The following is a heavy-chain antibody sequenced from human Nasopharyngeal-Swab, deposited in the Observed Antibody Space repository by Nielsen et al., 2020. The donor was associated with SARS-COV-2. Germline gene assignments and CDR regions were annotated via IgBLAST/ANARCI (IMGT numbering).Heavy chain of an antibody. CDR3: ARGQYRYSSSWYGGNWFDP. J-gene: IGHJ5*02. D-gene: IGHD6-13*01. V-gene: IGHV1-8*01. Sequence: ASVKVSCKASGYTFTSYDINWVRQATGQGLEWMGWMNPNSGNTGYAQKFQGRVTMTRNTSISTAYMELGSLRSEDTAVYYCARGQYRYSSSWYGGNWFDPWGQGTLVTVSS. CDR1: GYTFTSYD. CDR2: MNPNSGNT.